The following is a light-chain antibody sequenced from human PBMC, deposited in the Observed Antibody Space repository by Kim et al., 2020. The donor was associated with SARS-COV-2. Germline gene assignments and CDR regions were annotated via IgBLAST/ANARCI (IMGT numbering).Light chain of an antibody. Sequence: ALSPGERAPLSCRASQSIYNYLAWYQQKPGQAPRLLIYDASNRATGIPARFSGSGSGTDFTLTISSLEPEDFAVYYCQQRSHWPTFGGGTKVDIK. J-gene: IGKJ4*01. CDR1: QSIYNY. CDR3: QQRSHWPT. V-gene: IGKV3-11*01. CDR2: DAS.